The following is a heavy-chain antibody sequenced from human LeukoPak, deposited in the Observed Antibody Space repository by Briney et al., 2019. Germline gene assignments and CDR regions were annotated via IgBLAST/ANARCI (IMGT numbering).Heavy chain of an antibody. CDR1: GFTFSSYS. D-gene: IGHD6-6*01. CDR3: ARDLRGGSSSGGVDY. J-gene: IGHJ4*02. CDR2: IRSSGSTI. V-gene: IGHV3-48*01. Sequence: PGGSLRLSCAASGFTFSSYSMSWVRQAPGKGLEWVSYIRSSGSTIYYADSVKGRFTISRDNAKNSLYLQMNSLRAEDTAVYYCARDLRGGSSSGGVDYWGQGTLVTVSS.